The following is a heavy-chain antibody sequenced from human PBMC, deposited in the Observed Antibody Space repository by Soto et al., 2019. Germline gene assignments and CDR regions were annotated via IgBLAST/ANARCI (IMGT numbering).Heavy chain of an antibody. Sequence: GASVKVSCKASGYTFTGYYMHWVRQAPGQGLEWMGWINPNGGGTNYAQKFQGRVTMTRDTSISTAYMELSRLRSDDTAVYYCARVRYDFWSGYSPFDYWGQGTLVTVSS. CDR1: GYTFTGYY. CDR2: INPNGGGT. D-gene: IGHD3-3*01. V-gene: IGHV1-2*02. J-gene: IGHJ4*02. CDR3: ARVRYDFWSGYSPFDY.